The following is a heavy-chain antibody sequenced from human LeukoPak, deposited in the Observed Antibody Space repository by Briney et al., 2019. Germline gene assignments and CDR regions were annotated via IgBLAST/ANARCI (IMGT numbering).Heavy chain of an antibody. J-gene: IGHJ4*02. CDR1: GGSISSSSYY. Sequence: PSETLSLTCTVSGGSISSSSYYWGWIRQPPGKGLEWIGSIYDSRSTYYNPSLKSRVTISVDTSKNQFSLKLSSVTAADTAVYYCARQGYSYGYLLDYWGQGTLVTVSS. D-gene: IGHD5-18*01. CDR2: IYDSRST. V-gene: IGHV4-39*01. CDR3: ARQGYSYGYLLDY.